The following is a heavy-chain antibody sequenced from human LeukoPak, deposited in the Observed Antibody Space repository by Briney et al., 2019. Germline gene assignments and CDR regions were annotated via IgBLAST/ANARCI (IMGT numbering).Heavy chain of an antibody. CDR1: GGSISSSY. J-gene: IGHJ2*01. Sequence: KTSETLSLTCIVSGGSISSSYWSWIRQPAGKGLEFIGRIYSSGTTNYNPSLKSRVTVSLDTSKNQFSLKLSSVTAADTAVYYCARQTVTTPYWYFDLWGRGTLVTVSS. CDR3: ARQTVTTPYWYFDL. CDR2: IYSSGTT. V-gene: IGHV4-4*07. D-gene: IGHD4-17*01.